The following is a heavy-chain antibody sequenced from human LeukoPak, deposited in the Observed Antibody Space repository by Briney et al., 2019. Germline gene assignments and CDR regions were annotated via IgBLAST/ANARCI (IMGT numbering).Heavy chain of an antibody. Sequence: GGSLRLSCAASGFTFSSYEMNWVRQAPGKGLEWVSSISSSSNYIYYADSVKGRFTISRDNAKDSLYPQMNSLRAEDTAVYYCARAEGDILTGYYLLDYWGQGTLVTVSS. CDR1: GFTFSSYE. CDR2: ISSSSNYI. V-gene: IGHV3-21*01. CDR3: ARAEGDILTGYYLLDY. J-gene: IGHJ4*02. D-gene: IGHD3-9*01.